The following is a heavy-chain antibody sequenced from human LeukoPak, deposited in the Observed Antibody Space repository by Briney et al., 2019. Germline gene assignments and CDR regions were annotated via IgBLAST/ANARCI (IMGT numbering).Heavy chain of an antibody. CDR2: MNPNSGNT. V-gene: IGHV1-8*01. CDR3: ARVEATRYGITGTRYRFDP. Sequence: GASVKVSCKASGYTFTSYDINWVRQATGQGLEWMGWMNPNSGNTGYAQKFQGRVTMTRNTSISTAYMELSSLRSDDTAVYYCARVEATRYGITGTRYRFDPWGQGTLVTVSS. J-gene: IGHJ5*02. D-gene: IGHD1-14*01. CDR1: GYTFTSYD.